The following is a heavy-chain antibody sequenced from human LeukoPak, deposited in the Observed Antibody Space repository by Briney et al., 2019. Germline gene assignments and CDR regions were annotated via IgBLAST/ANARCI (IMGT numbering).Heavy chain of an antibody. Sequence: GGSLRLSCAASGFTFSSYAMSWVRQAPGKGLEWVSAISGSGGSTYYADSVKGRFTISRDNSKNTLYLQMNSLRAEDTAVYYCAREDSSGYYYPADYYYGMDVWGQGTTVTVSS. CDR1: GFTFSSYA. V-gene: IGHV3-23*01. J-gene: IGHJ6*02. CDR3: AREDSSGYYYPADYYYGMDV. D-gene: IGHD3-22*01. CDR2: ISGSGGST.